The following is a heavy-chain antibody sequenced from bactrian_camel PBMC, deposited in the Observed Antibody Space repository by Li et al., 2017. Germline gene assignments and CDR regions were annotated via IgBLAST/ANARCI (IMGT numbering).Heavy chain of an antibody. CDR2: FHSQGRT. V-gene: IGHV3S10*01. CDR3: AGDRRYGAWYQGSQYSY. CDR1: GSIYGDAC. Sequence: DVQLVESGGGSVQAGGSLRLSCGASGSIYGDACVGWFRQAPGQGREGIAGFHSQGRTRYTDAVKGRYTISRESGNNTIHLQMDGLNPDDSGVYYCAGDRRYGAWYQGSQYSYWGRGTQVTVS. J-gene: IGHJ4*01. D-gene: IGHD6*01.